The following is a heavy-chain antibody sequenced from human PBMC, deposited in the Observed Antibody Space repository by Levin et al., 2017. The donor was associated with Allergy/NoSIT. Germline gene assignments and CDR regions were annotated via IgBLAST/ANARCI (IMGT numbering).Heavy chain of an antibody. CDR2: ISYSGST. CDR3: ARYLVLPGGPDAFDI. V-gene: IGHV4-59*01. CDR1: GGSISPYY. Sequence: MTSETRSLTCTVSGGSISPYYWSWIRQTPGRGLEWIGYISYSGSTNYNPSLRSRVTMSVDTSKNQFSLKLKSLTAADSAVYFCARYLVLPGGPDAFDIWGQGTMVPVSS. D-gene: IGHD2-8*01. J-gene: IGHJ3*02.